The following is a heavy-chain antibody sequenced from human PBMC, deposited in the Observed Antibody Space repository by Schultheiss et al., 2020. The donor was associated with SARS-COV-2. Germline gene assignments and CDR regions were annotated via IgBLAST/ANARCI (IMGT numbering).Heavy chain of an antibody. CDR2: IGTAGDT. CDR3: AKGSGGMDV. V-gene: IGHV3-23*01. D-gene: IGHD3-10*01. Sequence: GGSLRLSCAASGFTFSSYALSWVRQAPGRGLEWVSAIGTAGDTYYPGSVKGRFTISRDNSKNTLYLQMNSLRAEDTAVYYCAKGSGGMDVWGQGTTVTVSS. CDR1: GFTFSSYA. J-gene: IGHJ6*02.